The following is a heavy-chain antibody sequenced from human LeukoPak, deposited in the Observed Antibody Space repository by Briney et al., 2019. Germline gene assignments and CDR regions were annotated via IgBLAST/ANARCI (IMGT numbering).Heavy chain of an antibody. CDR2: IYYSGST. D-gene: IGHD4-23*01. Sequence: SETLSLTCTVSGGSISSYYWSWIRQPPGKGLEWIGYIYYSGSTNYNPSLKSRVTISVDTSKNQSSLKLSSVTAADTAVYYCARRKGRGNSYYYYYYMDVWGKGTTVTVSS. CDR3: ARRKGRGNSYYYYYYMDV. CDR1: GGSISSYY. V-gene: IGHV4-59*01. J-gene: IGHJ6*03.